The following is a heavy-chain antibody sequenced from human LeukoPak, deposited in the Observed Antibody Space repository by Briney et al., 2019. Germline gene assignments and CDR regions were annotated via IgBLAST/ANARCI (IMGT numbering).Heavy chain of an antibody. CDR2: ISYDGSSK. V-gene: IGHV3-30-3*01. Sequence: PGGSLRLSCAASGFTFSSYAMHWVRQAPGKGLEWVAVISYDGSSKYYADSVKGRFTISRDNSKNTLYLQMNSLRAEDTAVYYCARAKVVADDYYYYGMDVWGQGTTVTVSS. J-gene: IGHJ6*02. D-gene: IGHD5-12*01. CDR3: ARAKVVADDYYYYGMDV. CDR1: GFTFSSYA.